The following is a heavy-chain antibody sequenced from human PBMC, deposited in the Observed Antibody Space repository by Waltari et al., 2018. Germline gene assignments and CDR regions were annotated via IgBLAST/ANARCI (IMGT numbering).Heavy chain of an antibody. Sequence: EVQLVTSGGGLVQPGRSLRLACVGRVLRLYVYAMYWVRQRPGKGLEWLSGIGWNSGAIGYADSVRGRFSTYRDNARKSLYLQMGRLRPEDTALYYCVKGGWGFGAFYEQHWGQGIQVTVSS. CDR3: VKGGWGFGAFYEQH. J-gene: IGHJ4*02. CDR1: VLRLYVYA. V-gene: IGHV3-9*01. D-gene: IGHD3-10*01. CDR2: IGWNSGAI.